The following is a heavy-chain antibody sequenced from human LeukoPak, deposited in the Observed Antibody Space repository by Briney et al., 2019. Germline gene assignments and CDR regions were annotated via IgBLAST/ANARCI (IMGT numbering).Heavy chain of an antibody. CDR1: GYTFTSYG. CDR2: ISAYNGNT. D-gene: IGHD4-11*01. Sequence: GASVTVSCKASGYTFTSYGISWVRQAPGQGLEWMGWISAYNGNTNYAQKLQGRVTMTTDTSTSTAYMELRSLRSDDTAVYYCARADAMTTVSRNFDYWGQGTLVTVSS. CDR3: ARADAMTTVSRNFDY. J-gene: IGHJ4*02. V-gene: IGHV1-18*01.